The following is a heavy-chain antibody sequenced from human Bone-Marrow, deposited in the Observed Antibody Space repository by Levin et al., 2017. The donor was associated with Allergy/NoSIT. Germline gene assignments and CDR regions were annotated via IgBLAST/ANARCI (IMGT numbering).Heavy chain of an antibody. J-gene: IGHJ1*01. D-gene: IGHD2-15*01. CDR3: ASGYCGGGSCYSVYFQH. Sequence: PGGSLRLSCAASGFTFSSYWMHWVRQAPGKGLVWVARINSEGGSTNYAGSVKGRFTISRDNAKNTLYLQMNSLRAEDTAVYYCASGYCGGGSCYSVYFQHWGQGTLVTVSS. CDR2: INSEGGST. CDR1: GFTFSSYW. V-gene: IGHV3-74*01.